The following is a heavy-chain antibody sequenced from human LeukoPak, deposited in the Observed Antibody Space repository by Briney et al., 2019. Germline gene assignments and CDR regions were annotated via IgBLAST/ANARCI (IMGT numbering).Heavy chain of an antibody. CDR3: ARHSRGRWYVFDY. J-gene: IGHJ4*02. D-gene: IGHD6-13*01. CDR1: GFTFSSYA. CDR2: ISGSGGNT. V-gene: IGHV3-23*01. Sequence: GGSLRLSCAASGFTFSSYAMRWVRQAPGTGLEWVSGISGSGGNTYYADSVKGRFTISRDNSNNPLYLQMNSLKAEDTAVYYCARHSRGRWYVFDYWGQGTLVTVSS.